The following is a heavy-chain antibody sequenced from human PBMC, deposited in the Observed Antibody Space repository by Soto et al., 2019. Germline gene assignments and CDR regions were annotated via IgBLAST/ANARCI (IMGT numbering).Heavy chain of an antibody. Sequence: QVELQESGPGLVKPSETLSLACSVFGASVNSYYWSWIRQSPGRGLEWIGHIFNSGTIHYNPSLRVRVPMQWASSKIRFSRKWNPVPAPERLINNCGGDLLPPVSARGYFYSVLDAWAKGPRSPSP. CDR3: GGDLLPPVSARGYFYSVLDA. J-gene: IGHJ6*02. CDR1: GASVNSYY. D-gene: IGHD3-22*01. V-gene: IGHV4-59*02. CDR2: IFNSGTI.